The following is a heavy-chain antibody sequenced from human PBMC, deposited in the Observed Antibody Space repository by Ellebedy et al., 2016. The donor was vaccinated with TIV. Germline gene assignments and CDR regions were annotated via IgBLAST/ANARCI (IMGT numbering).Heavy chain of an antibody. Sequence: GESLKISCAASGFTFSTYGMHWVRQVPGKGLEWVAVITPDGSYKTYAESVKGRFRVSRDNSKKTVDLQMNSLRPEDTAVYYCVRDGYSDTWYAKWFDPWGQGTLVMVSS. CDR2: ITPDGSYK. CDR3: VRDGYSDTWYAKWFDP. J-gene: IGHJ5*02. D-gene: IGHD5-12*01. V-gene: IGHV3-30*03. CDR1: GFTFSTYG.